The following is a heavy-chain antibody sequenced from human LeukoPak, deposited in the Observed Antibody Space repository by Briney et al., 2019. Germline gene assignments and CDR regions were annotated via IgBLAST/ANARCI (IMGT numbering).Heavy chain of an antibody. J-gene: IGHJ4*02. D-gene: IGHD5-24*01. CDR1: GFTFSDFS. CDR2: IKQDGSER. CDR3: AKEGRSLQTY. Sequence: GGSLRLSCAASGFTFSDFSMSWVRQSPTKGLEWVANIKQDGSERYYVDSVKGRFTISRDNAKNSLYLQMNSLRVEDTAVYYCAKEGRSLQTYWGQGTLVTVSS. V-gene: IGHV3-7*03.